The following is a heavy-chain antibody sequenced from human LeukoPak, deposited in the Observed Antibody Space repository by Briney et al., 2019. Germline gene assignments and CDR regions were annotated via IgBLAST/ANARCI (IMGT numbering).Heavy chain of an antibody. Sequence: SQTLPLTCDISGDTVSSNSAAWNWIRQSPSRGLEWLGRTYYRSKWYYDYAVSVESRITISPDTSKNQFSLQLNPVTADDTAVYYCARGFALDFWGQGTMVTVSS. CDR2: TYYRSKWYY. V-gene: IGHV6-1*01. CDR1: GDTVSSNSAA. J-gene: IGHJ3*01. CDR3: ARGFALDF.